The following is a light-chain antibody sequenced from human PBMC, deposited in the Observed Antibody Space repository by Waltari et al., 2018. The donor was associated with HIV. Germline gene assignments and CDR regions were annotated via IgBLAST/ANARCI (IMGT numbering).Light chain of an antibody. J-gene: IGLJ2*01. CDR2: DDD. V-gene: IGLV3-21*04. CDR1: DIGSKR. CDR3: QVWDFRSDEVI. Sequence: SYMLTQSPSVSVAPGKTAAITCGGNDIGSKRVHWYQHKSGQAPVLSSYDDDDRPSGIPERFSGSNSANTATLTITRVEAGDEADYFCQVWDFRSDEVIFGGGTKMTVL.